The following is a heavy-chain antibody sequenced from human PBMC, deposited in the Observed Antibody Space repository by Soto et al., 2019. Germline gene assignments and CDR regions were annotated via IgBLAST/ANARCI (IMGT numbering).Heavy chain of an antibody. CDR1: GYSFTSYW. J-gene: IGHJ6*02. Sequence: EVQLVQSGAEVKKPGESLKISCKGSGYSFTSYWIGWVRQMPGKGLEWMGIIYPGDSDTRYSPSFQGQVTISADKSISTAYLQWSSLKASDTAMYYCASQSGRLLWFGELLLGGMDVWGQGTTVTVSS. CDR3: ASQSGRLLWFGELLLGGMDV. CDR2: IYPGDSDT. D-gene: IGHD3-10*01. V-gene: IGHV5-51*01.